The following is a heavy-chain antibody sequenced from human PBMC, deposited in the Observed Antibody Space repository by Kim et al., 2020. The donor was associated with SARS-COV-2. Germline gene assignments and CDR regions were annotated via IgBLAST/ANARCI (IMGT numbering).Heavy chain of an antibody. CDR2: IYHSGST. D-gene: IGHD6-6*01. V-gene: IGHV4-4*02. Sequence: SETLSLTCAVSGGSISSSNWWSWVRQPPGKGLEWIGEIYHSGSTNYNPSLKSRVTISVDKSKNQFSLKLSSVTAADTAVYYCASFRSVIAARPSDFDYWGQGTLVTVSS. J-gene: IGHJ4*02. CDR1: GGSISSSNW. CDR3: ASFRSVIAARPSDFDY.